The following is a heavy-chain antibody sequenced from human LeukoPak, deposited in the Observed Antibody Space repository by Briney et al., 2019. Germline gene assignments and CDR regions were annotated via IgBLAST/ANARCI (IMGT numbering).Heavy chain of an antibody. CDR2: ISESGSLI. V-gene: IGHV3-11*04. CDR1: GFTVSSNY. Sequence: GGSLRLSCAASGFTVSSNYMSWVRQAPGKGLEWVAYISESGSLIYYADSVMGRFTISRDNSKNSLFLQMSSLRAEDTAVYYCARDSGSGTTGNEFDYWGQGTLVSVSS. J-gene: IGHJ4*02. D-gene: IGHD1-1*01. CDR3: ARDSGSGTTGNEFDY.